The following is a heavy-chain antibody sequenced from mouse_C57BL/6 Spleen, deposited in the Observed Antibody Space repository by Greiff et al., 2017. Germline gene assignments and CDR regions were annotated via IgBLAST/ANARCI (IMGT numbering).Heavy chain of an antibody. V-gene: IGHV14-3*01. Sequence: VHVKQSVAELVRPGASVKLSCTASGFNIKNTYMHWVKQRPEQGLEWIGRIDPANGNTKYAPKFQGKATITADTSSNTAYLQLSSLTSEDTAIYYCARDYGSRRYYAMDYWGQGTSVTVSS. CDR2: IDPANGNT. CDR1: GFNIKNTY. CDR3: ARDYGSRRYYAMDY. J-gene: IGHJ4*01. D-gene: IGHD1-1*01.